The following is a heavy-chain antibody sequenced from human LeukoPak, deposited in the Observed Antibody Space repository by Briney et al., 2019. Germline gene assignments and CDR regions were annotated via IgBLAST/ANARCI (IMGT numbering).Heavy chain of an antibody. V-gene: IGHV1-2*02. Sequence: ASVKVSCKASGGTFSSYAISWVRQAPGQGLEWMGWINPNSGGTNYAQKFQGRVTMTRDTSTSTAYMELSRLRSDDTAVYYCASGYCSSTSCPNFDYWGQGTLVTVSS. CDR1: GGTFSSYA. CDR3: ASGYCSSTSCPNFDY. D-gene: IGHD2-2*01. J-gene: IGHJ4*02. CDR2: INPNSGGT.